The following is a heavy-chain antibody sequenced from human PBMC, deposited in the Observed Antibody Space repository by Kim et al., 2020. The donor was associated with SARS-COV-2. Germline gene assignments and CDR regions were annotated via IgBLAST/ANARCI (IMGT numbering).Heavy chain of an antibody. CDR3: AREGVTTTGYYGLDV. D-gene: IGHD4-17*01. CDR2: IYADGGT. Sequence: GGSLRLSCAASTFTVSSNYMSWVRQAPGKGLEWVSVIYADGGTFYADSVKGRFTISRDNSRNALYLQMNSLRAEDTAFYYCAREGVTTTGYYGLDVWGQG. CDR1: TFTVSSNY. J-gene: IGHJ6*02. V-gene: IGHV3-66*01.